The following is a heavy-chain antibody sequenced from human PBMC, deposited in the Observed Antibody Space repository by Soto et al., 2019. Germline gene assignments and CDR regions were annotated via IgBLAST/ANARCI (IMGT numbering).Heavy chain of an antibody. CDR1: GCSLSTSGLG. J-gene: IGHJ4*02. D-gene: IGHD3-9*01. CDR3: AQRTAYDISTGYYPFDY. V-gene: IGHV2-5*01. CDR2: LYSYECK. Sequence: PPETLRLAGTFSGCSLSTSGLGVAWIRQPPGKALEWPALLYSYECKRYSPSRKNRLNITRDTSKKQMVNTLSNVDPVDPTVFFFAQRTAYDISTGYYPFDYWGQGSLVTGSS.